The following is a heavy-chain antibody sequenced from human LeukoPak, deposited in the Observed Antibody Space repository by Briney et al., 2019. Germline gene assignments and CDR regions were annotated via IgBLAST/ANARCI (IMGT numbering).Heavy chain of an antibody. Sequence: GRSLRLSCAASGFTFSNYAMHWVRQAPGKGLEWVAVISYDGSNKYYADSVKGRFTISRDNSKNTLYLQMNSLRAEDTAVYYCARDLYDSSESAFDIWGQGTMVTISS. CDR2: ISYDGSNK. CDR1: GFTFSNYA. V-gene: IGHV3-30-3*01. J-gene: IGHJ3*02. CDR3: ARDLYDSSESAFDI. D-gene: IGHD3-22*01.